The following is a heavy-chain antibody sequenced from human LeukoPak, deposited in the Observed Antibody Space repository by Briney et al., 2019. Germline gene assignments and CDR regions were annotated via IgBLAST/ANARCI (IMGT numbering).Heavy chain of an antibody. CDR1: GFTFSSYG. J-gene: IGHJ4*02. CDR2: ISYDGSNK. D-gene: IGHD6-6*01. V-gene: IGHV3-30*03. CDR3: ASIASPTGVFDY. Sequence: GRSLRLSCAASGFTFSSYGMHWVRQAPGKGLEWVAVISYDGSNKYYTDSVKGQFTISRDNSKNTLYLQMNSLRAEDTAVYYCASIASPTGVFDYWGQGTLVTVSS.